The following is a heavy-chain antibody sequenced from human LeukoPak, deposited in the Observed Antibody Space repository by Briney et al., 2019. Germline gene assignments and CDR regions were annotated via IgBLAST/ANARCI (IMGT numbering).Heavy chain of an antibody. CDR1: GFSFSTYD. CDR3: AKKPATIKFPFDI. D-gene: IGHD5-24*01. CDR2: ISTTGGYT. Sequence: GGSLRLSCVGSGFSFSTYDMGWVRQTPGKGLEWVSAISTTGGYTEDADSVKGRFTISGDNSQNTLFLQMHSLRAEDTAVYYCAKKPATIKFPFDIWGQGTWSPSPQ. J-gene: IGHJ4*02. V-gene: IGHV3-23*01.